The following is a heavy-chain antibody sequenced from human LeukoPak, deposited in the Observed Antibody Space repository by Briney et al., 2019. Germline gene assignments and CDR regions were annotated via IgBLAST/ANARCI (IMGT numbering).Heavy chain of an antibody. CDR3: ARDLIAAVWFDP. V-gene: IGHV1-18*01. CDR1: GYTFTSYG. CDR2: ISAYNGNT. J-gene: IGHJ5*02. Sequence: ASVKVSCTASGYTFTSYGISWVRQAPGQGLEWMGWISAYNGNTNYAQKLQGRVTMTTDTSTSTAYMELRSLRSDDTAVYYCARDLIAAVWFDPWGQGTLVTVSS. D-gene: IGHD6-6*01.